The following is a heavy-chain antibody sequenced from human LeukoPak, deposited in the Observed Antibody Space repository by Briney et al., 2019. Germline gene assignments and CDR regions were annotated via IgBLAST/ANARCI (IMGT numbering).Heavy chain of an antibody. J-gene: IGHJ4*02. Sequence: GGSLRLSCAASGFTFSSNAMSWVRQAPGKGLEWVANIKQDGSEKYYVDSVKGRFTISRDSAKNSLFLQMNSLRAEDTAVYYCATKLPAAGRGFDYWGQGTLVTVSS. V-gene: IGHV3-7*03. CDR2: IKQDGSEK. CDR3: ATKLPAAGRGFDY. D-gene: IGHD6-13*01. CDR1: GFTFSSNA.